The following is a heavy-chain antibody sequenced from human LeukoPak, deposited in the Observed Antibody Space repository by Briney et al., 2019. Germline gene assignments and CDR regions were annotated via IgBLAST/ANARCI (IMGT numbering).Heavy chain of an antibody. CDR3: AKGSSGWDFDY. V-gene: IGHV3-23*01. CDR1: GFTFSSYV. Sequence: PGGSLRLSCAASGFTFSSYVMNWVRQAPGKGLEWVSAISDTGGSTYYADSVRGRFTISRDNSKNTLYLQMNRLRAEDTAVYYCAKGSSGWDFDYWGQGTLVTVSS. J-gene: IGHJ4*02. CDR2: ISDTGGST. D-gene: IGHD6-19*01.